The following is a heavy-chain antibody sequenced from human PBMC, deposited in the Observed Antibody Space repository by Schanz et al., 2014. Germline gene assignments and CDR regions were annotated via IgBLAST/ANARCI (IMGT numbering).Heavy chain of an antibody. CDR2: ISGSGGST. Sequence: EVQLLESGGGLVQPGGSLRLSCAASGFTFTTHSMTWVRQAPGKGLEWVSGISGSGGSTYYADSVKGRFTISRDNSKTTLSLQNNSLRAEDTAVYYCAKDRRKSNCSGGRCFHYSYYGMDVWGQGTTVTVSS. D-gene: IGHD2-15*01. J-gene: IGHJ6*02. CDR1: GFTFTTHS. V-gene: IGHV3-23*01. CDR3: AKDRRKSNCSGGRCFHYSYYGMDV.